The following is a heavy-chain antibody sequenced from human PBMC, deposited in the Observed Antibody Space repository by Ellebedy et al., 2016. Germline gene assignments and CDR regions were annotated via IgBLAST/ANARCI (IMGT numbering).Heavy chain of an antibody. CDR2: IYPGDSDT. Sequence: GESLKISXKGSGYGFTSYWIGWVRQMPGKGLEWMGIIYPGDSDTRYSPSFQGQVTISADKSISTAYLQWSSLKASDTAMYYCARPGGEQWLVDAFDIWGQGTMVTVSS. CDR3: ARPGGEQWLVDAFDI. J-gene: IGHJ3*02. V-gene: IGHV5-51*01. D-gene: IGHD6-19*01. CDR1: GYGFTSYW.